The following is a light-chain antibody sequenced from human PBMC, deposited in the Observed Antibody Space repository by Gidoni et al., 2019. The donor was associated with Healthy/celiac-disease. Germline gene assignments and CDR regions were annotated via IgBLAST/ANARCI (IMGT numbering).Light chain of an antibody. CDR1: QSISSW. CDR3: QQFGA. CDR2: KAS. Sequence: DIQMTQSPSTLSASVGDRVTITCRASQSISSWLAWYQQKPGKAPKLLIYKASSLESGVPSRFSGSGSGTEFNLTISSLQPDDFATYYCQQFGAFGPXTKVDIK. J-gene: IGKJ3*01. V-gene: IGKV1-5*03.